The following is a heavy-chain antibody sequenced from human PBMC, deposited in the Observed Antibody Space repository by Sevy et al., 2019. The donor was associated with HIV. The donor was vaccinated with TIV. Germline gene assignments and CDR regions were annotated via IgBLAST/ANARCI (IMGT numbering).Heavy chain of an antibody. CDR3: AKGGGIAARLPYYYGMDV. CDR1: GFTFSNYA. J-gene: IGHJ6*02. Sequence: GGSLRLSCAASGFTFSNYAMSWVRQAPGKGLEWVSGVGSGGSTYYASSLKGRFTISRDNSKNTLYLQMNSLRAEDTAVYYCAKGGGIAARLPYYYGMDVWGQRTTVTVSS. CDR2: VGSGGST. D-gene: IGHD6-6*01. V-gene: IGHV3-23*01.